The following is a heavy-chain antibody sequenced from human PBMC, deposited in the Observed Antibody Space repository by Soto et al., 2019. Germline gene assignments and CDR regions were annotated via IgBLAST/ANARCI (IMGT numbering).Heavy chain of an antibody. D-gene: IGHD1-26*01. V-gene: IGHV3-30-3*01. CDR2: ISDDGSNK. Sequence: QVQLVESGGGVVQPGRSLRLSCAASGFTFNSYAMHWVRQAPGKGLEWVAIISDDGSNKHYGDSVKGRFTISRDHSENTLYLQMNSLRAEDTAMYYCARGIVGATEVGVDYWGQGTLVTVSS. CDR3: ARGIVGATEVGVDY. CDR1: GFTFNSYA. J-gene: IGHJ4*02.